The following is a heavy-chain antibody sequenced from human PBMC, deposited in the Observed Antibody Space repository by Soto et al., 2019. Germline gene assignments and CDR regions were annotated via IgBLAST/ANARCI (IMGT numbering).Heavy chain of an antibody. Sequence: VQLVESGGGVVQPGRSLRLSCAASGFTFSDYAMHWVRQAPGKGLEWVAVVSHDGRNTHYADSVKGRFTISSDSSKNAFSLEMTSLRAEDTAVYYCAGWGRQWLVTSDSNYWGEGALVTVSS. J-gene: IGHJ4*02. CDR2: VSHDGRNT. CDR3: AGWGRQWLVTSDSNY. V-gene: IGHV3-30*03. D-gene: IGHD6-19*01. CDR1: GFTFSDYA.